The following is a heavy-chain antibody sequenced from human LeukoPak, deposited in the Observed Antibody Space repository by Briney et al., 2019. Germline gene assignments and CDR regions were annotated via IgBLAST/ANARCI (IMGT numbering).Heavy chain of an antibody. V-gene: IGHV3-23*01. CDR2: ISGSGGST. Sequence: GGSLRLSCAASGFSFSNYAMTWVRQAPGKGLEWVSVISGSGGSTFYADSVQGRFTISRDNSKNTLYLQMNSLRAEDTAVYYCARDPGDYGDYYYYGMDVWGQGTTVTVSS. CDR1: GFSFSNYA. D-gene: IGHD4-17*01. CDR3: ARDPGDYGDYYYYGMDV. J-gene: IGHJ6*02.